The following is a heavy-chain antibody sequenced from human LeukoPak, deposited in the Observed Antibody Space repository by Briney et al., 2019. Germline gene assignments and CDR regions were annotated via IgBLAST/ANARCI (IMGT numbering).Heavy chain of an antibody. CDR1: GFTLSSYA. J-gene: IGHJ6*03. CDR2: ISGSGGST. Sequence: GGSLRLSCAASGFTLSSYAMSWVRQAQGKGLEWVSAISGSGGSTYYADSVKGRFTISRDNSKNTLYLQMNSLRAEDTAVYYCAELEWACGGDCYFSPLYYYYYMDVWGKGTTVTVSS. V-gene: IGHV3-23*01. CDR3: AELEWACGGDCYFSPLYYYYYMDV. D-gene: IGHD2-21*02.